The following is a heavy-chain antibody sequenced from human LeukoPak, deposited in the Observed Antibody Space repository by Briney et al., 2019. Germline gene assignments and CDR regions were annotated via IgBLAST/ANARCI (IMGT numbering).Heavy chain of an antibody. Sequence: PGGSLRLSCAASGFTFSSYSMNWVRQAPGKGLEWVSSISSSSSYIYYADSVKGRFTISRDNAKNSLYLQMNSLRAEDTAVYYCARERYSGYDSYFDYWGQGTLVTVSS. V-gene: IGHV3-21*01. CDR1: GFTFSSYS. J-gene: IGHJ4*02. D-gene: IGHD5-12*01. CDR3: ARERYSGYDSYFDY. CDR2: ISSSSSYI.